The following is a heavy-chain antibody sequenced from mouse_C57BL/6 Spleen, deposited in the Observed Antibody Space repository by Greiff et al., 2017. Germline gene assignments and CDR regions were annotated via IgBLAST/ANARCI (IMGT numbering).Heavy chain of an antibody. D-gene: IGHD1-1*01. CDR1: GYTFTSYW. V-gene: IGHV1-69*01. CDR2: IDPSDSYT. Sequence: QVQLKQPGAELVMPGASVKLSCKASGYTFTSYWMHWVKQRPGQGLEWIGEIDPSDSYTNSNQKFKGKSTLTVDKSSSTAYMQLSSLTSEDSAVYYCARSPLITTVGGYFDVWGTGTTVTVAS. J-gene: IGHJ1*03. CDR3: ARSPLITTVGGYFDV.